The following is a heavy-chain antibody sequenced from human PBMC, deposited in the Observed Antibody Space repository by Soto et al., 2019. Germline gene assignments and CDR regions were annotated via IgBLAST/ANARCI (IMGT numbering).Heavy chain of an antibody. CDR3: AREGLTSGYSFAY. J-gene: IGHJ4*02. D-gene: IGHD2-2*02. V-gene: IGHV3-48*02. CDR2: IGNTLDTI. CDR1: GFAFSGHT. Sequence: GGSLRLSCAASGFAFSGHTMNWVRQAPGKGLEWVAYIGNTLDTIYYADSVKGRFIISRDDAMKSVFLHMSSLRDDATAMYYCAREGLTSGYSFAYRGQGTLVTVSS.